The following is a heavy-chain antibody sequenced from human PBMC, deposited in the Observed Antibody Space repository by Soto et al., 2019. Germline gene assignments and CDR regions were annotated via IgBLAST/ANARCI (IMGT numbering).Heavy chain of an antibody. CDR2: ISYDGSNK. D-gene: IGHD3-22*01. V-gene: IGHV3-30-3*01. CDR3: ARVESYYDSSGYYYYYYGMDV. Sequence: PGGSLRLSCAASGFTFSSYAMHWVRQAPGKGLEWVAVISYDGSNKYYADNVKGRFTISRDNSKNTLYLQMNSLRAEDTAVYYCARVESYYDSSGYYYYYYGMDVWGQGTTVTVSS. J-gene: IGHJ6*02. CDR1: GFTFSSYA.